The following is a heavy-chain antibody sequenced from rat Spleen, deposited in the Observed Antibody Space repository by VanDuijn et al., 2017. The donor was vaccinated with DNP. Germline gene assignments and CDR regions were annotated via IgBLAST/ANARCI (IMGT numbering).Heavy chain of an antibody. D-gene: IGHD3-8*01. Sequence: EVQLVESGGGLVQPGRSMKLSCAASAFTFSNYDMAWVRQAPKKGLEWVATISPSGGSTFYPDSVKGRFTVSRDDAKDTLYLQMNSLRSEDMATYYCARPKFPLRGHWFAYWGQGTLVTVSS. CDR2: ISPSGGST. CDR1: AFTFSNYD. J-gene: IGHJ3*01. CDR3: ARPKFPLRGHWFAY. V-gene: IGHV5-25*01.